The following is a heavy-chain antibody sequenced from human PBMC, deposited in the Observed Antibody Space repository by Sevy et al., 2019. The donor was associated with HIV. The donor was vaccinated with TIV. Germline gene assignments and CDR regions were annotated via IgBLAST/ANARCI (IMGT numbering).Heavy chain of an antibody. CDR1: GFDFANAW. J-gene: IGHJ4*02. CDR2: IKSITDGGAA. V-gene: IGHV3-15*07. CDR3: STDDLISY. Sequence: GGSLRLSCTASGFDFANAWMNWVRQAPGKGLEWVGHIKSITDGGAADYPAPVKGRFTISRHDSKNTLYLHMNSLKAEDTAVYYCSTDDLISYWGRGTLVTVSS.